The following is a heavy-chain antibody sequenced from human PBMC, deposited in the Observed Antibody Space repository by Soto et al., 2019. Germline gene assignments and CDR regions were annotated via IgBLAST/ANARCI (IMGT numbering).Heavy chain of an antibody. D-gene: IGHD6-13*01. CDR1: GFTFRSFT. CDR3: TRDASRDSSARGWFDP. V-gene: IGHV3-21*01. J-gene: IGHJ5*02. Sequence: GGSLRLSCAASGFTFRSFTMNWVRQAPGKGLEWVSTISSNSAYIYYTDALRGRFTISRDNAKNSLHLQMNSLRAEDTAVYYCTRDASRDSSARGWFDPWGPGTLVTVTS. CDR2: ISSNSAYI.